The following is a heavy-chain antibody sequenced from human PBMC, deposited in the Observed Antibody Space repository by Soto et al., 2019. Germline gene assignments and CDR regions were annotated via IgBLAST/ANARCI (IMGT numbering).Heavy chain of an antibody. CDR2: IYYSGST. Sequence: PSETLSLTCTVSGGSLSSSSHHWGWISQPPGQGLEWIGSIYYSGSTYYNPSLKSRGTISVDTSKNQFSLKLSLVTTAATALSYCARHGGMASMGSLDYWGQGALVTASS. CDR3: ARHGGMASMGSLDY. CDR1: GGSLSSSSHH. V-gene: IGHV4-39*01. D-gene: IGHD1-26*01. J-gene: IGHJ4*02.